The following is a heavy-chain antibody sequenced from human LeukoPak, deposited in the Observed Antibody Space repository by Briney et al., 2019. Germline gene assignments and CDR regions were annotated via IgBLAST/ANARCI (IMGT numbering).Heavy chain of an antibody. D-gene: IGHD3-10*01. CDR1: GYIFSGYH. CDR3: ARGDKKENLSGPSGYFDP. V-gene: IGHV1-2*02. CDR2: INPNTGGT. J-gene: IGHJ5*02. Sequence: SVKVSCKASGYIFSGYHIHWVRQAPGQGLEWMGWINPNTGGTNFAPKFHDRVSMTRDTSLSTAYMELSSLRSDDTAVYYCARGDKKENLSGPSGYFDPWGQGSLVTVSS.